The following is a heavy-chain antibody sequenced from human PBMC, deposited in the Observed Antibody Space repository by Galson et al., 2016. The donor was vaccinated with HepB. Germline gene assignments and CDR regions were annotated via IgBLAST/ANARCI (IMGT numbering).Heavy chain of an antibody. CDR1: GVTVSNNF. J-gene: IGHJ4*02. V-gene: IGHV3-66*01. CDR3: ARDPGGGPTHGY. CDR2: IYSGGSP. Sequence: SLRLSCAVSGVTVSNNFMSWVRQAPGKGLEWVSLIYSGGSPDYADSVKGRFTISRDNSKNTLYLHMNSLRVEDTAVYYCARDPGGGPTHGYWGQGTLVTVSS. D-gene: IGHD3-16*01.